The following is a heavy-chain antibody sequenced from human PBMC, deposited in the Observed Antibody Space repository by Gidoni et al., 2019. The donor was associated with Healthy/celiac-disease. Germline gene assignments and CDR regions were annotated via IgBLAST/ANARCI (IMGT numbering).Heavy chain of an antibody. CDR2: ISGSGGST. V-gene: IGHV3-23*04. CDR1: GFTFSRYA. CDR3: AKVLTMVRGVNDAFDI. J-gene: IGHJ3*02. Sequence: EVQLVESGGGLVQPGGSLRLSCAASGFTFSRYAMSWVRQAPGKGLEWVSAISGSGGSTYYADSVKGRFTISRDNSKNTLYLQMNSLRAEDTAVYYCAKVLTMVRGVNDAFDIWGQGTMVTVSS. D-gene: IGHD3-10*01.